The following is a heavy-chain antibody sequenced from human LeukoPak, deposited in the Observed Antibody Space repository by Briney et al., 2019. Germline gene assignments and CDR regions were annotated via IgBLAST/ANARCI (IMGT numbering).Heavy chain of an antibody. Sequence: GGSLRLSCAASGFTFSRYGMHWVRQAPGKGLEWVAFIRYDESNKFYADSVKGRFTVSRDNSKDTLYLQMNSLRAEDTAVYYCTRGGTTLDYWGQGTLVTVSS. CDR2: IRYDESNK. J-gene: IGHJ4*02. CDR3: TRGGTTLDY. V-gene: IGHV3-30*02. CDR1: GFTFSRYG. D-gene: IGHD1-7*01.